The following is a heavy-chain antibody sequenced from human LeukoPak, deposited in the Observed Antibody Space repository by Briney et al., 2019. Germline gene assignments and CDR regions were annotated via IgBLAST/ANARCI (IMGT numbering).Heavy chain of an antibody. CDR3: ARRLTQYDCFDP. CDR2: TYYRSTWYN. J-gene: IGHJ5*02. V-gene: IGHV6-1*01. CDR1: GDSVSSNSVT. Sequence: SQTLSLTCAISGDSVSSNSVTWNWIRQSPSRGLEWLGRTYYRSTWYNDYAVSVRGRITVNPDTSKNQFSLHLNSVTPEDTAVYYCARRLTQYDCFDPWGQGILVSVSS. D-gene: IGHD2-2*01.